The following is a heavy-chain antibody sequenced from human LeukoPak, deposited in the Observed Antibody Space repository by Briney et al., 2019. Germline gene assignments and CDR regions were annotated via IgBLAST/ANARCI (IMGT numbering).Heavy chain of an antibody. CDR1: GGSFSGYY. CDR3: ARSILPDY. Sequence: SETLSLTCAVYGGSFSGYYWSWIRQPPGKGLEWIGEINHSGSTNYNPSLKSRVTISVDTSKNQLSLKLSSVTAADTAVYYCARSILPDYWGQGTLVTVSS. V-gene: IGHV4-34*01. CDR2: INHSGST. J-gene: IGHJ4*02.